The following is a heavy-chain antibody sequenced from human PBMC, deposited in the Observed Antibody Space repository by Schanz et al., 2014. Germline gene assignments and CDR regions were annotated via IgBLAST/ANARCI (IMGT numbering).Heavy chain of an antibody. CDR3: ARYGFRKFGVVYGLAV. CDR2: VSSYDTTV. CDR1: GFTLTSYA. Sequence: QVQLVESGGGLVKPGGSLRLSCAASGFTLTSYALTWVRQAPGKGLEWISYVSSYDTTVSYADSVKGRFTISRDNAKNSVYLQMNSLRVEDTAVYYCARYGFRKFGVVYGLAVWGQGTTVTVS. J-gene: IGHJ6*02. V-gene: IGHV3-11*01. D-gene: IGHD3-3*01.